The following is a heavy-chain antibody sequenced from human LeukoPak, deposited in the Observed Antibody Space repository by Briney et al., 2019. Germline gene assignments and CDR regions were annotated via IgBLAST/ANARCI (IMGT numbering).Heavy chain of an antibody. D-gene: IGHD3-10*01. V-gene: IGHV1-2*06. Sequence: ASVKVSCKASGYTFTGYYMHWVRQAPGQGLEWMVLINPNSGGTNYAQKFQGRVTMTRDTSISTAYMELSRLRSDDTAVYYCARDLDYYGSGSYGDWGQGTLVTVSS. CDR3: ARDLDYYGSGSYGD. J-gene: IGHJ4*02. CDR1: GYTFTGYY. CDR2: INPNSGGT.